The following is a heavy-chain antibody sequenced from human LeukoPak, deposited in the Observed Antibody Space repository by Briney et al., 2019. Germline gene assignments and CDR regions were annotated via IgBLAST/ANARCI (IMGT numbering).Heavy chain of an antibody. Sequence: GASVKVSCKASGYTFTSYSIAWVRQAPGQGLEWMGWISTYNGSTKYAQKLQGRVTMTTDTSTSAAYMELRSLRSDDTAVYYCARLLLGGVVPLYHAMDVWGKGTTVTVSS. V-gene: IGHV1-18*04. CDR1: GYTFTSYS. J-gene: IGHJ6*04. CDR2: ISTYNGST. D-gene: IGHD2-2*01. CDR3: ARLLLGGVVPLYHAMDV.